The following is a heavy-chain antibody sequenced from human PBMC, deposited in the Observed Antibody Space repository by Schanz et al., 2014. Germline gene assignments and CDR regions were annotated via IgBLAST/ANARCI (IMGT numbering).Heavy chain of an antibody. Sequence: QVQLVQSGAEVKKPGASVKVSCKASGYTLTAYYMHWVRQTPGQGLEWMGCINPYSGATYYAQKFQGRVTLTSDASLTTVYMEVHSLTSDDTAVFFCARDQTGTTNWFDPWGQGTLVTVSS. CDR3: ARDQTGTTNWFDP. V-gene: IGHV1-2*02. D-gene: IGHD1-7*01. J-gene: IGHJ5*02. CDR1: GYTLTAYY. CDR2: INPYSGAT.